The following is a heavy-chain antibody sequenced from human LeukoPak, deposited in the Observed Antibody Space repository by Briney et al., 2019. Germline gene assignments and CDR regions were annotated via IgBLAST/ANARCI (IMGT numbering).Heavy chain of an antibody. CDR1: GLPFSIYG. D-gene: IGHD2-15*01. J-gene: IGHJ3*02. Sequence: GSPLRLPCAASGLPFSIYGMQWVRQAPGKGREGVALISYDGTNKYHADSVKGDFTISTDNPKNTLHLQMNSLRPEDTGLDYCSKEPTGGFDIWGQGTMVTVSS. CDR3: SKEPTGGFDI. CDR2: ISYDGTNK. V-gene: IGHV3-30*18.